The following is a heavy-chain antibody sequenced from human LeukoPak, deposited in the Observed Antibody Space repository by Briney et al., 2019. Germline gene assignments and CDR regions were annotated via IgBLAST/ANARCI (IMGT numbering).Heavy chain of an antibody. Sequence: GRSLRLSCAASGFTFSSYAMHWVRQAPGKGLEWVAVISYDGSNKYYADSVKGRFTISRDNSKNTLYLQMNSLRAEDTAVYYCAREPVEMATIRGFDYWGQGTLVTVSS. D-gene: IGHD5-24*01. J-gene: IGHJ4*02. CDR1: GFTFSSYA. CDR3: AREPVEMATIRGFDY. V-gene: IGHV3-30-3*01. CDR2: ISYDGSNK.